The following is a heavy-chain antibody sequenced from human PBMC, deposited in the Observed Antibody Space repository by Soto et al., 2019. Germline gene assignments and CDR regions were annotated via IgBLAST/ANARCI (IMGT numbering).Heavy chain of an antibody. CDR3: ARDLGYCTNGVCSPLGY. CDR1: GFSFSSYS. Sequence: EVQLVESGGGLVQPGGSLRLSCAASGFSFSSYSMNWVRQAPGKGLEWVSYISSSSSTIYYADSVKGRLTISRDNAKNSLYLQMNSLRAEDTAVYYCARDLGYCTNGVCSPLGYWGQGTLVTVSS. CDR2: ISSSSSTI. V-gene: IGHV3-48*01. J-gene: IGHJ4*02. D-gene: IGHD2-8*01.